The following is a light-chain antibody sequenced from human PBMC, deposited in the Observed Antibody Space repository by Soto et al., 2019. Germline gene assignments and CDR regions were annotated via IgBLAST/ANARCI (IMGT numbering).Light chain of an antibody. CDR1: SSDVGSYNL. J-gene: IGLJ1*01. V-gene: IGLV2-23*01. CDR2: EGS. CDR3: CSYAGSSTPSYV. Sequence: QSVLTQPASVSGSPGQSITISGTGTSSDVGSYNLVSWYQHHPGKAPKLMIYEGSKRPSGVSNRFSGSKSGNTASLTISGLQAEDEADYYCCSYAGSSTPSYVFGTGTKLTVL.